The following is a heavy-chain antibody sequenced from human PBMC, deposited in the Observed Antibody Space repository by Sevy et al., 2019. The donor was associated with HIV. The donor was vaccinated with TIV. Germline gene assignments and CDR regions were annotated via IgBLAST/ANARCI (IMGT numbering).Heavy chain of an antibody. CDR1: GFSFSSYG. Sequence: GGSLRLSCAASGFSFSSYGMHWVRQAPGKGLEWMSYIQYDGSNKDYADSVKGRFTISRDNSKNTLYRKMKGLRVEDTAWFYCVKEGGGGGGDHWGQGTLVTVSS. CDR3: VKEGGGGGGDH. CDR2: IQYDGSNK. J-gene: IGHJ4*02. V-gene: IGHV3-30*02. D-gene: IGHD3-16*01.